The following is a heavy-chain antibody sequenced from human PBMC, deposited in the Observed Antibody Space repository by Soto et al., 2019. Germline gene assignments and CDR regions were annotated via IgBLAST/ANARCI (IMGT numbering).Heavy chain of an antibody. D-gene: IGHD6-19*01. CDR2: IYYSGST. CDR3: SRAGRAVADYYFDY. V-gene: IGHV4-59*01. J-gene: IGHJ4*02. CDR1: GGSISSYY. Sequence: SETLSLTCTVSGGSISSYYWSWIRQPPGKGLEWIGYIYYSGSTNYNPSLKSRVTISVDTSKNQFSLKLSSVTAADTAVYYCSRAGRAVADYYFDYWGQGTLVTVSS.